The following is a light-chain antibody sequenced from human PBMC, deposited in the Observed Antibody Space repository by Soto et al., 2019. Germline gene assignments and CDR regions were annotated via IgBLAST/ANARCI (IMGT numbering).Light chain of an antibody. J-gene: IGKJ4*01. V-gene: IGKV3-15*01. CDR2: GAS. CDR3: QQYNNWPPLT. Sequence: EIVMTQSPATLSVSPGERATLSCRASQSISGNLAWYQQKPGQAPRLLIYGASTRATGIPARFSGSGSGTEFTLTISTLQSEDFAVYYCQQYNNWPPLTFGGGTKVEIK. CDR1: QSISGN.